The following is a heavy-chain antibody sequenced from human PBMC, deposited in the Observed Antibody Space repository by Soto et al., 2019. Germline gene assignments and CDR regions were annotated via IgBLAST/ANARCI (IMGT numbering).Heavy chain of an antibody. J-gene: IGHJ3*02. CDR1: GFTFSSYG. CDR3: AKAPPYGSGTRLGAFDI. Sequence: GGSLRLSCAASGFTFSSYGMHWVRQAPGKGLEWVAVISYDGSNKYYADSVKGRFTISRDNSKNTLYLQMNSLRAEGTAVYYCAKAPPYGSGTRLGAFDIWGQGTMVTVSS. V-gene: IGHV3-30*18. D-gene: IGHD3-10*01. CDR2: ISYDGSNK.